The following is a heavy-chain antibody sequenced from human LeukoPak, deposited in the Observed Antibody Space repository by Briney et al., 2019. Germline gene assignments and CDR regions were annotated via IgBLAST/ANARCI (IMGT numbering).Heavy chain of an antibody. CDR2: INPNSGGT. J-gene: IGHJ4*02. V-gene: IGHV1-2*02. CDR1: GYTFTGYY. Sequence: ASVKVSRKASGYTFTGYYMHWVRQAPGQGLEWMGWINPNSGGTNYAQKFQGRVTMTRDTSISTAYMELSRLRSDDTAVYYCARVDIPAATSRWEWGQGTLVTVSS. CDR3: ARVDIPAATSRWE. D-gene: IGHD2-2*01.